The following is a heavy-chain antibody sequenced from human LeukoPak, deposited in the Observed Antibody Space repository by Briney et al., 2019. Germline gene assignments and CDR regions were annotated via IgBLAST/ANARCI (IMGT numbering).Heavy chain of an antibody. CDR3: VRGDNRDQ. V-gene: IGHV3-21*01. Sequence: GGSLRLSCVASQYDFNGYTFTWVRQAPGKGLEYVSSISKSSALKYYAESVRGRFPISRNNAENSLYLDMTNLGGEDTAVYFCVRGDNRDQWGQGTLVTVSS. J-gene: IGHJ4*02. CDR1: QYDFNGYT. D-gene: IGHD1-26*01. CDR2: ISKSSALK.